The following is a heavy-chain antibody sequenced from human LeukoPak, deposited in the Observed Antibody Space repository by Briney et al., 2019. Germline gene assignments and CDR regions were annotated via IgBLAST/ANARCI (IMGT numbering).Heavy chain of an antibody. CDR2: ISPDSGYI. V-gene: IGHV3-21*01. CDR1: GFTFSSHS. Sequence: PGGSLRLSCAASGFTFSSHSSMWVRQAPGKGLEWVSSISPDSGYIYYADSVKGRFTISRDNAENSLFLQMNSLGAEDTAVYYCAPFSAVTHYYFDYWGQGTLVTVSS. J-gene: IGHJ4*02. D-gene: IGHD6-13*01. CDR3: APFSAVTHYYFDY.